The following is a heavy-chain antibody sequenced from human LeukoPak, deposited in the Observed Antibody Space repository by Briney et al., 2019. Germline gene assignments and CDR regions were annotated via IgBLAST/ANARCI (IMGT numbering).Heavy chain of an antibody. J-gene: IGHJ4*02. D-gene: IGHD5-12*01. CDR1: GGFSNYA. CDR2: IIPILNTA. V-gene: IGHV1-69*10. Sequence: SVKVSCKASGGFSNYAINWVRQAPGQGLEWMGGIIPILNTANSAEKFQGRVTITADKFTNTAYMELSSLRSEDTAIYYCARAHSGYDVKYFAYWGQGTLVTVSS. CDR3: ARAHSGYDVKYFAY.